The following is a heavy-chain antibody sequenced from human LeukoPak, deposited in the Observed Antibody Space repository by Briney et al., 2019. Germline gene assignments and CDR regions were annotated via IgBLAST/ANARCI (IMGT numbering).Heavy chain of an antibody. CDR2: INRSGST. D-gene: IGHD3-10*01. CDR1: GGSFSGYY. J-gene: IGHJ4*02. Sequence: SETLSLTCAVYGGSFSGYYWSWIRQPPGKGLEWIGEINRSGSTNYNPSLKSRVTISVDTSKNQFSLKLSSVTAADTAVYYCARGRGWFGELTLGYWGQGTLVTVSS. V-gene: IGHV4-34*01. CDR3: ARGRGWFGELTLGY.